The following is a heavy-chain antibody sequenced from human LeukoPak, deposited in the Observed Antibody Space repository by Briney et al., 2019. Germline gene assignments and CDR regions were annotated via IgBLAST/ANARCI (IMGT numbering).Heavy chain of an antibody. J-gene: IGHJ4*02. CDR1: GFTFNSYG. D-gene: IGHD6-19*01. CDR3: AKDPVAGAPAYYFDN. Sequence: GGCLRLSCVASGFTFNSYGMNWVRQAPGKGLEWVSFLRYDGRNQHYADSVGGRFTISRDNPNNTLYLQMNSLRPEDTAVYYCAKDPVAGAPAYYFDNWGQGTLVTVSS. CDR2: LRYDGRNQ. V-gene: IGHV3-30*02.